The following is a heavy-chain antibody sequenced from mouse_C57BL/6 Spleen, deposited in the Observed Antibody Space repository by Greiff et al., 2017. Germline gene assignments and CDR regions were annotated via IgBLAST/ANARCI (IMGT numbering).Heavy chain of an antibody. V-gene: IGHV1-80*01. Sequence: QVQLQQSGAELVKPGASVKISCKASGYAFSSYWLTWVKQRPGKGLEWIGQIYPGDGDTNYNGKFKGKATLTADKTSSTAYMQLSSLTSEDSAVYFCAREGDYGRSLDAMDYWGQGTSVTVSS. CDR2: IYPGDGDT. D-gene: IGHD1-1*01. CDR1: GYAFSSYW. J-gene: IGHJ4*01. CDR3: AREGDYGRSLDAMDY.